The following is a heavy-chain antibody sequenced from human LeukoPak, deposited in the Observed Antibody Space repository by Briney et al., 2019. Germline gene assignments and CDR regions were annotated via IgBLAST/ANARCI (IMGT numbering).Heavy chain of an antibody. Sequence: GGSPRLSCAPSGFTFSSYSMNWVRQAPGKGLEWVSSISSSSSYIYYADSVKGRFTISRDNAKNSLYLQMNSLRAEDTAVYYCARVKRVATIPTYDYWGQGTLVTVSS. CDR1: GFTFSSYS. V-gene: IGHV3-21*01. CDR3: ARVKRVATIPTYDY. J-gene: IGHJ4*02. D-gene: IGHD5-12*01. CDR2: ISSSSSYI.